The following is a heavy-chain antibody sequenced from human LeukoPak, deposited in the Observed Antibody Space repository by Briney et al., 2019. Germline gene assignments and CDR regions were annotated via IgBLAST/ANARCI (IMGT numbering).Heavy chain of an antibody. J-gene: IGHJ4*01. CDR2: IYNSGTT. D-gene: IGHD3-10*01. CDR1: GDSISSTSYY. V-gene: IGHV4-39*01. Sequence: SETLSLTCTVSGDSISSTSYYWDWIRQPPGKGLEWIGSIYNSGTTYYNPSLKGRVTISVDTSKNQFSLKVSSVTAADTAVYYCASRVYGLGSFNYWGQGTLVTVSS. CDR3: ASRVYGLGSFNY.